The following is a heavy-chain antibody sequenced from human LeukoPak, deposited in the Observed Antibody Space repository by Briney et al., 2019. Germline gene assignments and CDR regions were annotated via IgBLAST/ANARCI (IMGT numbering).Heavy chain of an antibody. J-gene: IGHJ3*02. CDR2: SRTSTSTI. Sequence: AGGSLRLSCAASGFTFSSYAMSWVRQAPGKGLEWVSYSRTSTSTISYANSLKGRFTISSDNAKNSLYLQMNSLRAEDTAVYYCARDNGYAFDIWGQGTMVTVSS. CDR3: ARDNGYAFDI. V-gene: IGHV3-48*01. CDR1: GFTFSSYA.